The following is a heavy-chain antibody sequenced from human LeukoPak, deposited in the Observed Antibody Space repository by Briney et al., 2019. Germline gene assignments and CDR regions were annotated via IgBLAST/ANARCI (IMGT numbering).Heavy chain of an antibody. D-gene: IGHD3-22*01. CDR3: ARAYPSSSGYSYDY. V-gene: IGHV4-61*02. Sequence: PSETLSLTCTVSGGSISSGSYYWSWIRQPAGKGLEWIGRIYTSGSTNYNPSLKSRVTISVDTSKNQFSLKLSSVTAADTAVYYCARAYPSSSGYSYDYWGQGTLVTVSS. J-gene: IGHJ4*02. CDR1: GGSISSGSYY. CDR2: IYTSGST.